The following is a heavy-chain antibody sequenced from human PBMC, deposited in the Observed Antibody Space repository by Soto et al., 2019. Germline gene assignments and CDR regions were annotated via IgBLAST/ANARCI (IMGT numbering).Heavy chain of an antibody. D-gene: IGHD2-21*01. J-gene: IGHJ6*02. Sequence: PGESLKISCKGSGYTFTSYWIGWVRQMPGKGLEWMGIIYPGDSDTRYSPSFQGQVTISADKSISTAYLQWNSLKASDTAMYYCATRVHGDYPGKXYYAMDVWGQGTTVTVSS. CDR3: ATRVHGDYPGKXYYAMDV. CDR1: GYTFTSYW. CDR2: IYPGDSDT. V-gene: IGHV5-51*01.